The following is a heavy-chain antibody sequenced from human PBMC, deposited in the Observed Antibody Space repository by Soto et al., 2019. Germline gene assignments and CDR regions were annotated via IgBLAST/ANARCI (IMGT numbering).Heavy chain of an antibody. Sequence: SETLSLTCAVSGYSISSGYYWGWIRQPPGKGLEWIGSIYHSGSTYYNPSLKSRVTISVDTSKNQFSLKLSSVTAADTAVYYCARDGVVPAFFRGMDIWGQVTTVT. J-gene: IGHJ6*02. V-gene: IGHV4-38-2*02. CDR1: GYSISSGYY. CDR3: ARDGVVPAFFRGMDI. CDR2: IYHSGST. D-gene: IGHD2-2*01.